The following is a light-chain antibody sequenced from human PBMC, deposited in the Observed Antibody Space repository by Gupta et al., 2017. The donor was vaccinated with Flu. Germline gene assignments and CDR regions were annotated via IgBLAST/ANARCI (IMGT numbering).Light chain of an antibody. V-gene: IGKV3-15*01. CDR1: QSVSSN. J-gene: IGKJ2*03. Sequence: EIVMTQSPSTLSVSPGERATLSCRASQSVSSNLAWYQQKPGQAPRLLIYGASTRAPGIPARFSCSGSGTEFTLTISSLQSEDFAVYYCQQYNNWPPYSFGQGTKLEIK. CDR3: QQYNNWPPYS. CDR2: GAS.